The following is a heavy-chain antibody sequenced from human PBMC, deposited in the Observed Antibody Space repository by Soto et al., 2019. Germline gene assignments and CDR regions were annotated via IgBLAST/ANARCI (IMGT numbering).Heavy chain of an antibody. V-gene: IGHV4-59*08. Sequence: ALETMSHTCSVADGSSSSYYWSWIRQPPGKGLEWIGYISYSGSTNYNPSLKSRVTISVDTSKNQFSLKLNSVTAAHTAVYYCTRHLVRSSCLDYWGQGTLVTVSS. CDR3: TRHLVRSSCLDY. CDR1: DGSSSSYY. D-gene: IGHD6-13*01. CDR2: ISYSGST. J-gene: IGHJ4*02.